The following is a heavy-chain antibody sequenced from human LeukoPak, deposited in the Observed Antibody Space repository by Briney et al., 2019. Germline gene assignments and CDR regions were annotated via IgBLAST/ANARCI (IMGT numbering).Heavy chain of an antibody. J-gene: IGHJ3*02. CDR2: INPSGGGT. V-gene: IGHV1-46*01. CDR1: GYTFTTYY. Sequence: GASVKVSCKASGYTFTTYYIHWVRQAPGQGLEWMALINPSGGGTHYAQKFQGRVTVTRDTSTSTVYMELTSLRSEDTAVYYCACLPYAFDIWGQGTMVTVSS. CDR3: ACLPYAFDI.